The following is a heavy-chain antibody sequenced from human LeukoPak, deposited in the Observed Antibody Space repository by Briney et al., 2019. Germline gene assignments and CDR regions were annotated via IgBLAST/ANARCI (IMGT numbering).Heavy chain of an antibody. J-gene: IGHJ4*02. CDR2: IYYSGST. Sequence: SETLSLTCTVSGGSISSYYWSWIRQPPGKGLEWIGYIYYSGSTNYNPSLKSRVTISVDTSKNQFSLKLSSVTAADTAVYYCAKDERNWNYNLASQTYDWGQGTLVTVSS. CDR1: GGSISSYY. CDR3: AKDERNWNYNLASQTYD. V-gene: IGHV4-59*12. D-gene: IGHD1-7*01.